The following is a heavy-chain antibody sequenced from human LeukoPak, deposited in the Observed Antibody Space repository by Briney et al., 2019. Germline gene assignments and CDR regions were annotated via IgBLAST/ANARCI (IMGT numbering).Heavy chain of an antibody. V-gene: IGHV4-59*01. CDR3: AREWDSSGWHHDAFDI. CDR1: GGSISSYY. D-gene: IGHD6-19*01. J-gene: IGHJ3*02. Sequence: SETLSLTCTVSGGSISSYYWSWIRQPPGKGLEWIGYIYYSGTTNYNPSLKSRVTISVDTSKNQFSLKLSSVTAADTAVYYCAREWDSSGWHHDAFDIWGQGTMVTVSS. CDR2: IYYSGTT.